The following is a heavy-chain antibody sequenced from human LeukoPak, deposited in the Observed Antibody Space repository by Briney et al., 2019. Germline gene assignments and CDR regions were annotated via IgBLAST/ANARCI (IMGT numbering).Heavy chain of an antibody. CDR1: GFTFSDHH. J-gene: IGHJ4*02. V-gene: IGHV3-72*01. Sequence: GGSLRLSCAASGFTFSDHHMDWVRQAPGKGLEWVGRSKDKTNKYTTEYAASVKGRFTISRDDSKKSVYLQMNSLKTEDTAVYYCAKKRSGSNYPFDYWGQGTLVTVSA. D-gene: IGHD1-26*01. CDR2: SKDKTNKYTT. CDR3: AKKRSGSNYPFDY.